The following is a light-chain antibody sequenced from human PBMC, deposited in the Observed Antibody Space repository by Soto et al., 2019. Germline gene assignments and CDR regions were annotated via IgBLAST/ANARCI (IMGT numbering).Light chain of an antibody. CDR2: DAA. CDR3: LQRSNWPPHA. CDR1: QSVSSY. V-gene: IGKV3-11*01. Sequence: EIVLTQSPATLSLSPGERATLSCRASQSVSSYLAWYQQKPGQAPRLLIYDAANRATGIPARFSGSGSGTDFTLTISSLEPEDFAVYYTLQRSNWPPHAFGGGTKVEIK. J-gene: IGKJ4*01.